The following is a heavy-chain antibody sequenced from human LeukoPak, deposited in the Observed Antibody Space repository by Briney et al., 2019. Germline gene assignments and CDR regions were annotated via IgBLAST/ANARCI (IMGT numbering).Heavy chain of an antibody. Sequence: SEALSLTCAVSGYSISSGYQWAWIRQSPGKGLEWIGSIYHSGSAHYNPSLKSRVTISVETSKNQFSRKLYSVTAADTAVYYCARDPRWLTPDCTSTSCYENYFDPWGQGTLVTVSS. CDR1: GYSISSGYQ. CDR3: ARDPRWLTPDCTSTSCYENYFDP. J-gene: IGHJ5*02. D-gene: IGHD2-2*01. CDR2: IYHSGSA. V-gene: IGHV4-38-2*02.